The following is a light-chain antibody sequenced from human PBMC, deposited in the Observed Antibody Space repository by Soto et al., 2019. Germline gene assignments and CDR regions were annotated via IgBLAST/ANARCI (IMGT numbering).Light chain of an antibody. CDR1: QSVSSLY. CDR3: QQRSKCPTT. V-gene: IGKV3-11*01. CDR2: GAS. J-gene: IGKJ5*01. Sequence: IVLTQSPATLSSFPGDRVTLSCRASQSVSSLYLAWFQQKPGQAPRLLIYGASTRATGIPARFSGSGSGTDFTLTISSLEPEDFALYYCQQRSKCPTTFGQGTRLEIK.